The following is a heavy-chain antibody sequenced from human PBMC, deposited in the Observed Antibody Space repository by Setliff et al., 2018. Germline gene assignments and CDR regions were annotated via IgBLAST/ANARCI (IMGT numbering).Heavy chain of an antibody. CDR2: INLNTGNI. D-gene: IGHD5-12*01. J-gene: IGHJ4*02. V-gene: IGHV1-2*02. Sequence: ASVKVSCKASGFSFSDYLMNWMRQTPDQRLEWMGRINLNTGNIFYAQEFQGRVTLTRDASISTAYMELTGLRYDDTAIYYCARDTLALKDITLFDYWGQGTLVTVYS. CDR3: ARDTLALKDITLFDY. CDR1: GFSFSDYL.